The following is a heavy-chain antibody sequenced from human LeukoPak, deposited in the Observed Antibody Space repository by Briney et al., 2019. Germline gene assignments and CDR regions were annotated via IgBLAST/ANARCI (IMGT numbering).Heavy chain of an antibody. D-gene: IGHD3-16*02. J-gene: IGHJ5*02. Sequence: PSETLSLTCAVYGGSFSGYYWSWIRQPPGKGLEWIGEINHSGSTNYNPSLKSRVTISVDTSKNQFSLKLSSVTAADTAVYYCARKLEASLGVLSLSSWFDPWGQGTLVTVSS. V-gene: IGHV4-34*01. CDR2: INHSGST. CDR1: GGSFSGYY. CDR3: ARKLEASLGVLSLSSWFDP.